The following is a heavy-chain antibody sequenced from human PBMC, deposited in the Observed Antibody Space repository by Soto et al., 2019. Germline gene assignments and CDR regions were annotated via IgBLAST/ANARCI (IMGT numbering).Heavy chain of an antibody. V-gene: IGHV1-69*13. D-gene: IGHD6-19*01. CDR2: IIPIFGTA. J-gene: IGHJ4*02. CDR1: GGTFSSYA. CDR3: ARDPDSSGWYGTNGFDY. Sequence: GASVKVSCKASGGTFSSYAISWVRQATGQGLEWMGGIIPIFGTANYAQKFQGRVTITADESTSTAYMELSSLRSEDTAVYYCARDPDSSGWYGTNGFDYWGQGTLVTVSS.